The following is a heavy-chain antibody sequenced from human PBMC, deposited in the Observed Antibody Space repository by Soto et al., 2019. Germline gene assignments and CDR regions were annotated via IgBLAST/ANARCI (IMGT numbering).Heavy chain of an antibody. CDR3: AKGSAFECKGAICYPFDH. CDR1: GFTFSNYA. J-gene: IGHJ4*02. CDR2: VIGSGVNV. D-gene: IGHD3-10*01. V-gene: IGHV3-23*01. Sequence: RGSLRLSCTASGFTFSNYAINWVRLAPGKRLEWVSSVIGSGVNVFYADSVKGRFTISRDNSKNTVYLEMNSLRADDTAEYFCAKGSAFECKGAICYPFDHWGRGTLVTVSS.